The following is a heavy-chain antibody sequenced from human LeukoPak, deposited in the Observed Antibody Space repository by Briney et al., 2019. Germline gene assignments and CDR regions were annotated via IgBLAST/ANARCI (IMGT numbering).Heavy chain of an antibody. Sequence: LTGGSLRLSCAASGFTFSSYEMNWVRQAPGKGLEWVSYISSSGSTIYYADSVKGRFTISRDNSKNTLYLQMNSLRAEDTAVYSCANAGGVAARALFDHWGQGTLVTVSS. CDR3: ANAGGVAARALFDH. J-gene: IGHJ4*02. V-gene: IGHV3-48*03. CDR1: GFTFSSYE. CDR2: ISSSGSTI. D-gene: IGHD6-6*01.